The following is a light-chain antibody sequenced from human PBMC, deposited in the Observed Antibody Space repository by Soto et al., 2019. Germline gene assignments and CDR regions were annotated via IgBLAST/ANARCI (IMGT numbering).Light chain of an antibody. Sequence: QSALTQPASVSGSPGQSITISCTGTSRDVGGYKYVSWYQHHPGKAPKLMIYEVSNRPSGVSNRFSGSKSGNTASLTISGLQAEDEADYYCSSYTSSSTPSYVFGTGTKVTVL. CDR2: EVS. CDR1: SRDVGGYKY. V-gene: IGLV2-14*01. CDR3: SSYTSSSTPSYV. J-gene: IGLJ1*01.